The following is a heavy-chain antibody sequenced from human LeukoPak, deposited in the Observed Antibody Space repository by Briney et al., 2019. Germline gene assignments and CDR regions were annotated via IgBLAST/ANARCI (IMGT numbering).Heavy chain of an antibody. V-gene: IGHV3-21*04. D-gene: IGHD6-19*01. CDR1: GFTFSSYS. J-gene: IGHJ5*02. CDR2: IGSSSSYI. Sequence: GGSLRLSCAASGFTFSSYSMNWVRQAPGKGLEWVSSIGSSSSYIYYADSVKGRFTISRDNAKNSLYLQMNSLRAEDTAVYYCARGSSGWFDDNWFDPWGQGTLVTVSS. CDR3: ARGSSGWFDDNWFDP.